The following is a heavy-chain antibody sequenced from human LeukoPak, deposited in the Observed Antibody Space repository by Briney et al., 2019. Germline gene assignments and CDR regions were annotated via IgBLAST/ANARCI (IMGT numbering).Heavy chain of an antibody. D-gene: IGHD5-24*01. CDR1: GFTFSSYS. J-gene: IGHJ4*02. CDR2: ISSSSSYI. V-gene: IGHV3-21*01. Sequence: KAGGSLRLSCAASGFTFSSYSMNWVRQAPGKGLEWVSSISSSSSYIYYADSVKGRFTISRDNAKNSLYLQMNSLRAEDTAVYYCARDRERGPTWDYWGQGTLVTVSS. CDR3: ARDRERGPTWDY.